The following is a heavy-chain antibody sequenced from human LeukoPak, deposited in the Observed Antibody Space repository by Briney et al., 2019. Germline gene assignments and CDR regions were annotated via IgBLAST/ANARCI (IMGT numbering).Heavy chain of an antibody. J-gene: IGHJ6*03. CDR1: GGTFSSYA. CDR3: ARDKLRIPGYYYYMDV. V-gene: IGHV1-69*04. CDR2: IIPILGIA. Sequence: ASVKVSCKTSGGTFSSYAISWVRQAPGQGLEWMGRIIPILGIANYAQKFQGRLTITADKSTSTAYMELSSLRSEDTAVYYCARDKLRIPGYYYYMDVWGKGTTVTVSS. D-gene: IGHD2-15*01.